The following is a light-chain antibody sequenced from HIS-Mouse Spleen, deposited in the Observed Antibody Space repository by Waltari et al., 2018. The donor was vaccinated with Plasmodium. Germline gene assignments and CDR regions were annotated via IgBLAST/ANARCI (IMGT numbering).Light chain of an antibody. CDR1: KLRDKY. V-gene: IGLV3-1*01. CDR3: QAWDSSTAV. CDR2: QDS. J-gene: IGLJ3*02. Sequence: SYELTQPPSVSVSPGQTASITCPGVKLRDKYACWYQQKPGQSPVLVIYQDSKRPSGIPERFSGSNSGNTATLTISGTQAMDEADYYCQAWDSSTAVFGGGTKLTVL.